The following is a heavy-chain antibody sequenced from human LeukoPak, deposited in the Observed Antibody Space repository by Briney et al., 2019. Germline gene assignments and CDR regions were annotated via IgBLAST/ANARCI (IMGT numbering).Heavy chain of an antibody. V-gene: IGHV4-39*07. Sequence: SETLSLTCTVSGGSISSSSYYWGWIRQPPGKGLEWIGSIYYSGSTYYNPSLKSRVTISVDTSKNQFSLKLSSVTAADTAVSYCARGRVAVAGTDYWGQGTLVPVSS. CDR2: IYYSGST. D-gene: IGHD6-19*01. CDR1: GGSISSSSYY. CDR3: ARGRVAVAGTDY. J-gene: IGHJ4*02.